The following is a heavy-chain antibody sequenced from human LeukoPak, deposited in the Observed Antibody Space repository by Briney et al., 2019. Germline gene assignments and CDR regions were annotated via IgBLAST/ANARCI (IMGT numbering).Heavy chain of an antibody. D-gene: IGHD4-17*01. CDR1: GIAFRNYA. J-gene: IGHJ3*01. Sequence: GGSLRLSCVASGIAFRNYAMTWVRQAPGKGLEWGSSITGSGTTTRYADSVKGRFTISRDNSVDTLYLQMNSLSAEDTAVYYCGIDPNGDYIGAFDFWGQGTMVTVSS. V-gene: IGHV3-23*01. CDR3: GIDPNGDYIGAFDF. CDR2: ITGSGTTT.